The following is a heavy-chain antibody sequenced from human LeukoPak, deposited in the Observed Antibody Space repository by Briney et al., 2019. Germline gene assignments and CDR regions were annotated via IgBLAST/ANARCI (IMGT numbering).Heavy chain of an antibody. J-gene: IGHJ5*02. CDR2: INHSGST. CDR3: ASQGSGWFWDWFDP. CDR1: GYSITSAYY. V-gene: IGHV4-34*01. Sequence: SETLSLTCTVSGYSITSAYYWSWIRQPPGKGLEWIGEINHSGSTNYNPSLKSRVTISVDTSKNQFSLKLSSVTAADTAVYYCASQGSGWFWDWFDPWGQGTLVTVSS. D-gene: IGHD6-19*01.